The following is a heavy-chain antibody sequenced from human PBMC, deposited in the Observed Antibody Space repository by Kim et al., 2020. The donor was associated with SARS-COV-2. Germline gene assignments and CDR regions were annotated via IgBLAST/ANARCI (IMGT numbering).Heavy chain of an antibody. V-gene: IGHV3-30*04. Sequence: GGSLRLSCAASGFTFSSYAMHWVRQAPGQGLEWVAVISYDGSNKYYADSVKGRFTISRDNSKNTLYLQMNSLGAEDTAVYYCARPRSGSYDWFDYWGQGTLVTVSS. CDR3: ARPRSGSYDWFDY. D-gene: IGHD1-26*01. CDR1: GFTFSSYA. J-gene: IGHJ4*02. CDR2: ISYDGSNK.